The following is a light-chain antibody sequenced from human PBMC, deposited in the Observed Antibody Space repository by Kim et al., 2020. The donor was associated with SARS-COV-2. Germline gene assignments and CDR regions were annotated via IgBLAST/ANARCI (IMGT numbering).Light chain of an antibody. CDR1: NSNIGNNY. Sequence: QSVLTQPPSVSAAPGQSVTISCSGSNSNIGNNYVSWYQQLPGTAPKLLIFDNNKRPSGIPDRFSGSKSGTSATLGITGVQTGDEADYYCGTWDSSLSAGVFGGGTKLTVL. J-gene: IGLJ3*02. CDR3: GTWDSSLSAGV. V-gene: IGLV1-51*01. CDR2: DNN.